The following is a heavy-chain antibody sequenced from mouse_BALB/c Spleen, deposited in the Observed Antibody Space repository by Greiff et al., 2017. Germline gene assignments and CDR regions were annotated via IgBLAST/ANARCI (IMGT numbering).Heavy chain of an antibody. V-gene: IGHV2-2*02. CDR3: ARANYGNYVEHFDY. J-gene: IGHJ2*01. D-gene: IGHD2-1*01. CDR1: GFSLTSYG. Sequence: VKLKESGPGLVQPSQSLSITCTVSGFSLTSYGVHWVRQSPGKGLEWLGVIWSGGSTDYNAAFISRLSISKDNSKSQVFFKMNSLQANDTAIYYCARANYGNYVEHFDYWGQGTTLTVSS. CDR2: IWSGGST.